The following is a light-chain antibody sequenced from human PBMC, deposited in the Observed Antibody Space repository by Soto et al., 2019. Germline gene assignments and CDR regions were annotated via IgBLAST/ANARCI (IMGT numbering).Light chain of an antibody. CDR3: QQYNSYWT. Sequence: DIQMTQSPSSLSASVGDSGTITCRASQSILNWLAWYQQKPGKAPKLLIYDASSLERWVPSRFSGSGSGTEYTLTISGLQPDDFATYYCQQYNSYWTFGQGTKVDIK. CDR1: QSILNW. J-gene: IGKJ1*01. V-gene: IGKV1-5*01. CDR2: DAS.